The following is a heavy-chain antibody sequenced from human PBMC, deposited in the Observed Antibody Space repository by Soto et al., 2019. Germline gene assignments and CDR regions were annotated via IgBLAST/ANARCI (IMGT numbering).Heavy chain of an antibody. D-gene: IGHD6-13*01. CDR3: ARGEAAADQFDY. CDR2: IYYSGST. CDR1: GGSISSYY. Sequence: SETLSLTCTVSGGSISSYYWSWIRQPPGKGLEWIGYIYYSGSTNYNPSLKSRVTISVDTSKNQFSLKLSSVTAADTAVYYCARGEAAADQFDYWGQGTLVTVSS. V-gene: IGHV4-59*01. J-gene: IGHJ4*02.